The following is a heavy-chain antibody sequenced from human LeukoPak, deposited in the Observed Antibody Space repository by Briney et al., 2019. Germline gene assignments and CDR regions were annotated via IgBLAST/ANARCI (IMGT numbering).Heavy chain of an antibody. J-gene: IGHJ5*02. D-gene: IGHD2-15*01. CDR2: INPSGGST. V-gene: IGHV1-46*01. Sequence: ASVKVSCKASGYTFTSYYMHWVRQAPGQGLEWMGIINPSGGSTSYAQKFQGRVTMTEDTSTDTAYMELSSLRSEDTAVYYCATDPLGGRFDPWGQGTLVTVSS. CDR3: ATDPLGGRFDP. CDR1: GYTFTSYY.